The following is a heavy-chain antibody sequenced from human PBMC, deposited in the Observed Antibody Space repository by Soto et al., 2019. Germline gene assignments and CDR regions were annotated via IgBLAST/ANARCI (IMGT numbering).Heavy chain of an antibody. D-gene: IGHD1-26*01. Sequence: PGGSLRLSCAASGFTFSIHSINWVRQAPGKGLEWVSYISGGNRTIHYADSVKGRFTISRDNAKNSLYLQMNSLRDEDTAVYYCARDGRRGYDMDVWGQGTTVTVSS. J-gene: IGHJ6*02. CDR3: ARDGRRGYDMDV. V-gene: IGHV3-48*02. CDR2: ISGGNRTI. CDR1: GFTFSIHS.